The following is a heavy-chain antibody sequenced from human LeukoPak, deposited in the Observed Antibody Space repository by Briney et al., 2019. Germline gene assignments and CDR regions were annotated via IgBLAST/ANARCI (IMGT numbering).Heavy chain of an antibody. Sequence: PGGSLRLSCAASGFTVSSNYMSWVRQAPGKGLEWISVIYSGGSTYYADSVKGRFTISRDNSKNTLYLQMNSLRVEDTAVYYCARDRNYESSGYYYSDYWGQGTLVTVSS. V-gene: IGHV3-66*01. CDR3: ARDRNYESSGYYYSDY. J-gene: IGHJ4*02. CDR1: GFTVSSNY. CDR2: IYSGGST. D-gene: IGHD3-22*01.